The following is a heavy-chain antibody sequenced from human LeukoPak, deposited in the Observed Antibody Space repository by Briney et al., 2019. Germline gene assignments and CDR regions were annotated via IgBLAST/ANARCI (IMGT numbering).Heavy chain of an antibody. J-gene: IGHJ6*02. V-gene: IGHV4-39*02. Sequence: SETLSLTCTVSGGSISSSSYYWGWSRQPPGKGLEWIGSIYYSGSTYYNPSLKSRVTISVDTSKNQFSLKLSSVTAADTAVYYCAREHPYYGSGSYSPLMDVWGQGTTVTVSS. CDR3: AREHPYYGSGSYSPLMDV. CDR2: IYYSGST. CDR1: GGSISSSSYY. D-gene: IGHD3-10*01.